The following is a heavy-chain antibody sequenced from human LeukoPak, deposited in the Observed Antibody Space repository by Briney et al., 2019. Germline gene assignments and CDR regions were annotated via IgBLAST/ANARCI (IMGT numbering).Heavy chain of an antibody. V-gene: IGHV3-7*01. CDR1: GFTFSEYW. CDR3: ATYTQHFGAPGTDH. D-gene: IGHD3-10*01. CDR2: IDKDGSEK. J-gene: IGHJ4*02. Sequence: GGSLRLSCSVSGFTFSEYWMRWVRQAPGKGLEWVASIDKDGSEKRYVDSVKGRFTISRDNAKNSVYLEMTSLGAEDTALYYCATYTQHFGAPGTDHWGQGTLVTVSS.